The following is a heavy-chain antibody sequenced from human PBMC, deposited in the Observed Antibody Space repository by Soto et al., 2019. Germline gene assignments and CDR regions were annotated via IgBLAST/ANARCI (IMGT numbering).Heavy chain of an antibody. CDR1: GYTFTSYD. CDR3: AGSWMQLWGNWFDP. D-gene: IGHD5-18*01. J-gene: IGHJ5*02. CDR2: MNPNSGNT. V-gene: IGHV1-8*01. Sequence: QVQLVQSGAEVKKPGASVKVSCKASGYTFTSYDINWVRQATGQGLEWMGWMNPNSGNTGYAQKFQGRVTMTRNTSISTAYMELSSLRSEDTAGYYCAGSWMQLWGNWFDPWGQGTLVTGSS.